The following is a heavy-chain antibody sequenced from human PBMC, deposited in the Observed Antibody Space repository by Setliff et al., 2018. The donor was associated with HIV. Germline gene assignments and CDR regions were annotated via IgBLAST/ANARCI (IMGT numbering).Heavy chain of an antibody. D-gene: IGHD6-13*01. CDR1: GGSIKSSSYY. CDR2: IYYSGNT. CDR3: ARVPTSSWYVTTQRTKEYFHH. V-gene: IGHV4-39*07. J-gene: IGHJ1*01. Sequence: SETLSLTCTVSGGSIKSSSYYWGWIRQPPGKGLEWIGSIYYSGNTYYNPSLKSRVTILEDTSRNQFSRRLSSVTAADTAIYYCARVPTSSWYVTTQRTKEYFHHWGQGTLVTVSS.